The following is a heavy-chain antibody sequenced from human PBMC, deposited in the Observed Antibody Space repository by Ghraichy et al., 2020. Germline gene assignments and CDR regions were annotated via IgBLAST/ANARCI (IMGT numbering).Heavy chain of an antibody. Sequence: GGSLRLSCAASGFIFSGYWMSWVRQAPGKGPEWVANIKKDGREKYYVDSVKGRFTISRDNAKNSLYLEMNSLRAEDTAVYYCARDLGGGWYFDYWGQGALVTVSS. CDR3: ARDLGGGWYFDY. CDR1: GFIFSGYW. D-gene: IGHD6-19*01. CDR2: IKKDGREK. J-gene: IGHJ4*02. V-gene: IGHV3-7*01.